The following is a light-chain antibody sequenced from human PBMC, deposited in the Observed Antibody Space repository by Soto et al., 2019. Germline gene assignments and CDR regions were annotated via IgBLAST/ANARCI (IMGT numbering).Light chain of an antibody. J-gene: IGKJ1*01. CDR3: QQYGDSPT. Sequence: EIVMTQSPATLSVSPGERATLSCRASQSVSRNLAWFQQKPGQAPRLLIYTASTRATGVPARFSGSGSGTEFTLTISSLQSEDFAVFYCQQYGDSPTFGQGTKVDIK. V-gene: IGKV3-15*01. CDR1: QSVSRN. CDR2: TAS.